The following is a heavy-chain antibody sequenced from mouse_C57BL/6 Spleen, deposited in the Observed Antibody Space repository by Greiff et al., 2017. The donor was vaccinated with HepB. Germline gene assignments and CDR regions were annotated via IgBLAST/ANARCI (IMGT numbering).Heavy chain of an antibody. CDR2: INPGSGGT. CDR1: GYAFTNYL. V-gene: IGHV1-54*01. Sequence: QVQLQQSGAELVRPGTSVKVSCKASGYAFTNYLIEWVKQRPGQGLEWIGVINPGSGGTNYNAKFKGKATLTADTSSSTAYLQLSSLTSEDSAFCFCGRGEADYYAMDYWGQGTSVTVSS. CDR3: GRGEADYYAMDY. J-gene: IGHJ4*01.